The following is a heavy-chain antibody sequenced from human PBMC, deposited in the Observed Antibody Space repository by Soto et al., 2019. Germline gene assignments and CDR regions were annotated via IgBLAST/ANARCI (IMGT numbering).Heavy chain of an antibody. D-gene: IGHD4-17*01. CDR2: MNPKNGNT. J-gene: IGHJ5*02. CDR1: GYTFTSYD. Sequence: QVQLVQSGAEVKKPGASVKVSCKTSGYTFTSYDMNWVRQAAGQGLEWVGWMNPKNGNTGYAQKFQGRVTMTRDTSMNTVYMELSSLRSEDTAVYYCARGCADGDYGNWFDPWGQGTLITVSS. CDR3: ARGCADGDYGNWFDP. V-gene: IGHV1-8*01.